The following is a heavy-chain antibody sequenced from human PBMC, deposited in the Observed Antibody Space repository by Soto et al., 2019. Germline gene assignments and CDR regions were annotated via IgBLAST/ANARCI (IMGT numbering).Heavy chain of an antibody. D-gene: IGHD6-13*01. CDR1: GFTFSSYG. V-gene: IGHV3-30*03. CDR3: ARGSAAGTGWWFDP. J-gene: IGHJ5*02. Sequence: GGSLRLSCAASGFTFSSYGMHWVRQAPGKGLEWVAVISYDGSNKYYADSVKGRFTISRDNSKNTLYLQMNSLRAEDTAVYYCARGSAAGTGWWFDPWGQGTLVTVSS. CDR2: ISYDGSNK.